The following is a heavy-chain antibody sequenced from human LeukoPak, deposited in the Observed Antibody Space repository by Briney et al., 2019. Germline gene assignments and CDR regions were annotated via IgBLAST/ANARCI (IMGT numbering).Heavy chain of an antibody. CDR1: GYTFTSYD. J-gene: IGHJ3*02. CDR3: ARAKTGTTVYAFDI. CDR2: MNPNSGNT. Sequence: ASVKVSCKASGYTFTSYDINWVRQATGQGLEWMGWMNPNSGNTGYAQKFQGRVTITRNTSISTAYMELSSLRSEDTAVYYCARAKTGTTVYAFDIWGQGTMVTVSS. V-gene: IGHV1-8*03. D-gene: IGHD1-1*01.